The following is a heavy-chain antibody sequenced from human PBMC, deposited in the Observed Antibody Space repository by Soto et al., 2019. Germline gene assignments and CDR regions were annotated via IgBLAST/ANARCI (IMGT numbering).Heavy chain of an antibody. CDR1: GFTFTSYA. V-gene: IGHV3-23*01. J-gene: IGHJ4*02. D-gene: IGHD3-3*01. CDR2: ISGSGGDT. Sequence: GGSLRLSCSAAGFTFTSYAMSWVRQAPGKGLEWVSGISGSGGDTKSADSVKGRFTISRDNFKNMLYLQMNSLRAEDTAVYYCAKHDFCTLYNTGLDSWGQGTLVTASS. CDR3: AKHDFCTLYNTGLDS.